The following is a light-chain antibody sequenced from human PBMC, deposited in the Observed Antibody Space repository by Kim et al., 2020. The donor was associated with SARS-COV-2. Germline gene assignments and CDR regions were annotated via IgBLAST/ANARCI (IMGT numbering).Light chain of an antibody. Sequence: SYELTQPPSVSVSPGQTATIACSGDNLGNKYACWYQQKPGQSPVLVISQDNKRPSGIPERFSGPNSGNTATLTISGTQAMVEADYYCQAWDSSAYVIFGG. CDR2: QDN. CDR3: QAWDSSAYVI. V-gene: IGLV3-1*01. CDR1: NLGNKY. J-gene: IGLJ2*01.